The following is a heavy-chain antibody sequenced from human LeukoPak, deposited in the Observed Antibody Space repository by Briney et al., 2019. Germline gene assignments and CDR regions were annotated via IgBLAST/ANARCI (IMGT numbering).Heavy chain of an antibody. J-gene: IGHJ4*02. D-gene: IGHD3-3*01. CDR1: GFTFTSSA. V-gene: IGHV1-58*02. CDR3: ARSDSYYDFWSGYYTVFDY. CDR2: IVVGSGNT. Sequence: SVKVSCKASGFTFTSSAMQWVRQARGQRLEWIGWIVVGSGNTNYAQKLQGRVTMTTDTSTSTAYMELRSLRSDDTAVYYCARSDSYYDFWSGYYTVFDYWGQGTLVTVSS.